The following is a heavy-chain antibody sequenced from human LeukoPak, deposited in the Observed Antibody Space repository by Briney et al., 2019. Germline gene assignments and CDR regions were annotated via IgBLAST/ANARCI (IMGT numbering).Heavy chain of an antibody. D-gene: IGHD3-3*01. CDR3: ARAFSSSWSRSRYYYYYMDV. Sequence: GASVKLSCKASGYTFTSYYMHWVRQAPGQGLEWMGIINTSRGSTSYARKFQGRVTMTRDMSTSTVYMELSSLRSVDTAVYSCARAFSSSWSRSRYYYYYMDVWGKGATVTVSS. CDR1: GYTFTSYY. CDR2: INTSRGST. J-gene: IGHJ6*03. V-gene: IGHV1-46*01.